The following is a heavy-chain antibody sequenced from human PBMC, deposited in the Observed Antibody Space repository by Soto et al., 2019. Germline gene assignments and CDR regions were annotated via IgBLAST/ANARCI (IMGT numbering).Heavy chain of an antibody. D-gene: IGHD5-12*01. CDR2: IWYDGTTK. Sequence: QVQLVESGGGVVQPGRSLRLSCAASGFTFSRYAMHWVRQAPGKGLEWVAVIWYDGTTKYHADSVKGRFTISRDTSKNTLYLQMNSLRVEDTAVYYCARDGLEYSGYDIDYWGQGTLVTVSS. CDR3: ARDGLEYSGYDIDY. V-gene: IGHV3-33*01. J-gene: IGHJ4*02. CDR1: GFTFSRYA.